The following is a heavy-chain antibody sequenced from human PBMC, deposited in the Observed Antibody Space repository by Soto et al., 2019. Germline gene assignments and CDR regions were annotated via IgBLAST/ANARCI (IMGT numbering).Heavy chain of an antibody. J-gene: IGHJ6*02. Sequence: EAMKISCKGSGYSFTSYWISWVRQMPGKGLEWMGRIDPSDSYTNYSPSFQGHVTISADKSISTAYLQWSSLKASDTAMYYCARPDYSSSFHYYGMDFCGHGNTVT. CDR3: ARPDYSSSFHYYGMDF. D-gene: IGHD6-6*01. CDR2: IDPSDSYT. V-gene: IGHV5-10-1*01. CDR1: GYSFTSYW.